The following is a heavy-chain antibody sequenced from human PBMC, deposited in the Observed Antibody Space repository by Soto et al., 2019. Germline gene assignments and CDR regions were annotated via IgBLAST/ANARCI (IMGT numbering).Heavy chain of an antibody. CDR2: IAPNSGDT. V-gene: IGHV1-2*02. CDR1: GYIFTDYY. CDR3: ARGGESVTKSWSFENWLDP. Sequence: QVQLVQSGAEMKKPGASVKVSCKASGYIFTDYYMHWVRQAPGQGLEWMGWIAPNSGDTHYAQKVQGRVTLTRDTYISTAYMELSSLKSDDTAVYSCARGGESVTKSWSFENWLDPWGQGTLVTVST. D-gene: IGHD4-17*01. J-gene: IGHJ5*02.